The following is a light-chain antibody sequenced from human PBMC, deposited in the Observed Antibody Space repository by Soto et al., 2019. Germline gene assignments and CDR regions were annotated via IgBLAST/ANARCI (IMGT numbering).Light chain of an antibody. Sequence: DIQMTQSPSTLSGSVGDRVTITCRASQGISTYLNWYQQKPGKAPKRLIYAASSLQSEVPSRFSGSGSGTEFTLTISSLQPEDFATYYCLQHNSYPPAFGQGTKVDI. J-gene: IGKJ1*01. CDR3: LQHNSYPPA. CDR1: QGISTY. V-gene: IGKV1-17*01. CDR2: AAS.